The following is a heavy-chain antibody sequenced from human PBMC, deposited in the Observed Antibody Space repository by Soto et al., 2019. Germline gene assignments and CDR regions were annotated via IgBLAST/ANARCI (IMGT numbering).Heavy chain of an antibody. V-gene: IGHV4-34*01. CDR3: ARGVGRITMVRAVNTWWYYYYGIDV. Sequence: SETLSLTCAAYGGSFSGYYWSWIRQPPGKGLEWIGEINHSGSTNYNLSLKSRVTISVDTSKNQFSLKLSSVTAADTAVYYCARGVGRITMVRAVNTWWYYYYGIDVWGQGTKVTV. CDR2: INHSGST. J-gene: IGHJ6*02. D-gene: IGHD3-10*01. CDR1: GGSFSGYY.